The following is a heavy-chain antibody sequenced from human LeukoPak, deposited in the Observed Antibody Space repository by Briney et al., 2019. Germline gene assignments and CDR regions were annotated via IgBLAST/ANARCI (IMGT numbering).Heavy chain of an antibody. CDR1: GFTFSNAW. CDR2: IKSKTDGWTT. Sequence: GGSLRLSCAAPGFTFSNAWMSWVRQAPGKGLEWVGRIKSKTDGWTTDYAAPVKGRFTISRDDSKNTLYLQMNSLKTEDTAVYYCARGWSYAFRFDNWGQGTLVTVSS. V-gene: IGHV3-15*01. CDR3: ARGWSYAFRFDN. J-gene: IGHJ4*02. D-gene: IGHD1-26*01.